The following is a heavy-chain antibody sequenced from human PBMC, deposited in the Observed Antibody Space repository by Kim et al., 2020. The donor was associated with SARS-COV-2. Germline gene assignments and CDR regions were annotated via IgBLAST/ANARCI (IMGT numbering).Heavy chain of an antibody. J-gene: IGHJ4*02. CDR3: AKAPGDY. V-gene: IGHV3-30*02. CDR2: AGSNK. Sequence: AGSNKYYADSVKGRFTISRNNAKDTMYLQMNSLRAEDTAVYCCAKAPGDYWGQGTLVTVSS.